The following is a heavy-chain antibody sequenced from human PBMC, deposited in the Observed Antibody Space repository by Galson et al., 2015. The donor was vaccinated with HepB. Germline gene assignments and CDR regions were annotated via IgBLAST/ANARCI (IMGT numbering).Heavy chain of an antibody. CDR2: IYYSGST. D-gene: IGHD3-10*01. V-gene: IGHV4-31*03. Sequence: TLSLTCTVSGGSISSGGYYWSWIRQHPGKGLEWIGYIYYSGSTYYNPPLKSRVTISVDTSKNQFSLKLSSVTAADTAVYYCARGSGGSGSSFDYWGQGTLVTVSS. CDR3: ARGSGGSGSSFDY. J-gene: IGHJ4*02. CDR1: GGSISSGGYY.